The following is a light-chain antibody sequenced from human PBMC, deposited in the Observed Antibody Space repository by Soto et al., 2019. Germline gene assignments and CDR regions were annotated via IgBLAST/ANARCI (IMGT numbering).Light chain of an antibody. J-gene: IGKJ2*01. Sequence: EIVLRQSPATLSLSPGEGATLSCRASQSVSSLLAWYQQKPGQAPRLLIYDASNRATGIPARFSGSGSGTDFTLTISSLEPEDFALYYCQQRDKWPYTFGQGTKLEIK. V-gene: IGKV3-11*01. CDR3: QQRDKWPYT. CDR1: QSVSSL. CDR2: DAS.